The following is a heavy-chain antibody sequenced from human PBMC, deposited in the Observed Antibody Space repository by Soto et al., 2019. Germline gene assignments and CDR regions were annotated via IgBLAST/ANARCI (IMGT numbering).Heavy chain of an antibody. CDR2: IYYSGST. V-gene: IGHV4-30-4*01. CDR3: ARDSGYSGYDWFDY. J-gene: IGHJ5*01. CDR1: GFSISSGDYY. D-gene: IGHD5-12*01. Sequence: TSETLSITCTFSGFSISSGDYYWSWIRQPPGKGLEWIGYIYYSGSTYYNPSLKSRVTISVDTSKNQFSLKLSSVTAADTAVYYCARDSGYSGYDWFDYWGQGTLVNVSS.